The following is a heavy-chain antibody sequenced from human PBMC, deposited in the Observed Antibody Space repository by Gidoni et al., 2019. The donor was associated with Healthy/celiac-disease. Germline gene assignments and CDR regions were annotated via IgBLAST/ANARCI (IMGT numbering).Heavy chain of an antibody. CDR2: IIPIFGTA. CDR1: GGTFSSYA. J-gene: IGHJ4*02. D-gene: IGHD3-10*01. V-gene: IGHV1-69*01. Sequence: QVQLVQSGAEVKKPGSSVKVSCKASGGTFSSYAISWVGQAPGQGLEWRGGIIPIFGTANYAQKVQGRVTITADASTSTAYMELSSLGLEDTAVYYCARDVLPDRGPSDYWGQGTLVTVSS. CDR3: ARDVLPDRGPSDY.